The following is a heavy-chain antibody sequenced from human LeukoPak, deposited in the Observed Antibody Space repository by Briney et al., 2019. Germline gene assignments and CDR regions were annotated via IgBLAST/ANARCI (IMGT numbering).Heavy chain of an antibody. CDR2: FYNSGSS. J-gene: IGHJ4*02. V-gene: IGHV4-59*01. CDR1: GGSISDYC. CDR3: ARGGDY. Sequence: SETLSLTCTVSGGSISDYCRGWIRQPPGKGLEWIGYFYNSGSSTYNPSLKSRVTISVDTSKEQFSLKVNSVTAADTAVYYCARGGDYWGQGTLVTVSS.